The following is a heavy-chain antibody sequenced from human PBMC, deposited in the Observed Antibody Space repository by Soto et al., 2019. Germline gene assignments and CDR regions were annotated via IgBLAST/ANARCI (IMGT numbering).Heavy chain of an antibody. D-gene: IGHD3-22*01. V-gene: IGHV1-2*04. CDR2: INPNSGGT. CDR3: ARGSYDSSGYHPFDY. Sequence: ASVKVSCKASGYTFTGYYMHWVRQAPGQGLEWMGWINPNSGGTNYAQKYQGWVTMNRDTSISTAYMELSRLRSDDTAFYYFARGSYDSSGYHPFDYWGQGTLVTVSS. CDR1: GYTFTGYY. J-gene: IGHJ4*02.